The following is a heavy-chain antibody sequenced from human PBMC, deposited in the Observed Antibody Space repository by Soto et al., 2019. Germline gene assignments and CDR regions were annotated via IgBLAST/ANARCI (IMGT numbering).Heavy chain of an antibody. Sequence: EASVKVSCKASVYIFTSNAMHWVRQAPGQRLEWMGWINAGNGNTKYSQKFQGRVTITRDTSASTAYMELSSLRSEDTAVYYCARGTPVWFDPWGQGTLVTVSS. CDR1: VYIFTSNA. CDR2: INAGNGNT. V-gene: IGHV1-3*01. D-gene: IGHD3-10*01. J-gene: IGHJ5*02. CDR3: ARGTPVWFDP.